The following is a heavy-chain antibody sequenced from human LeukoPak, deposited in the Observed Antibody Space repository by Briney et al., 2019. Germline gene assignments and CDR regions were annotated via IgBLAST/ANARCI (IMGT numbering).Heavy chain of an antibody. D-gene: IGHD3-3*01. CDR1: GGSISSNGYY. CDR3: ARQRYDFWSGYYGNVDY. V-gene: IGHV4-39*01. CDR2: FYYTGST. J-gene: IGHJ4*02. Sequence: SETLSLTCTVSGGSISSNGYYWGWIRQPPGKGLEWIGSFYYTGSTFYNPSLKSRVTISVDTSKNQFSLKLSSVTAADTAVYYCARQRYDFWSGYYGNVDYWGQGTLVTVSS.